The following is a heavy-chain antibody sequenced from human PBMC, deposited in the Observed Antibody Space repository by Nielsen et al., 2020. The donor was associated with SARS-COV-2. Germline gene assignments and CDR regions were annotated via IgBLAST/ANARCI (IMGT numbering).Heavy chain of an antibody. V-gene: IGHV3-74*01. CDR3: ARAPLDYYYYYYMDV. CDR1: GFTFSSYW. CDR2: INSDGSST. Sequence: GESLKISCAASGFTFSSYWMHWVRQAPGKGLVWVSRINSDGSSTSYADSVKGRFTISRDNAKNTLYLQMNSLRAEDTAVYYCARAPLDYYYYYYMDVWCKGTTVTVSS. J-gene: IGHJ6*03.